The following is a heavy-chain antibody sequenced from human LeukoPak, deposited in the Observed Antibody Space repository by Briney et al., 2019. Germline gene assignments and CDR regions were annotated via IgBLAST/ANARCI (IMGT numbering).Heavy chain of an antibody. V-gene: IGHV4-4*07. Sequence: PSETLSLTCTVSGGSISSYYWSWIRQPAGKGLEWIGRIYTSGSTNYNPSLKSRVTMSVDTSKNQFSLKLSSVTAADTAGYYCARDRIEISWRAKRYNWFDPWGQGTLVTVSS. J-gene: IGHJ5*02. CDR2: IYTSGST. CDR1: GGSISSYY. D-gene: IGHD5-12*01. CDR3: ARDRIEISWRAKRYNWFDP.